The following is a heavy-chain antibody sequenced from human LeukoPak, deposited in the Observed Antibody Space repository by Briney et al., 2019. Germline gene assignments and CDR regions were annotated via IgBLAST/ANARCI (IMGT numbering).Heavy chain of an antibody. V-gene: IGHV4-34*01. CDR3: ARGISDCSGGSCYSPYAFDI. CDR1: GGFFSGYY. J-gene: IGHJ3*02. CDR2: INHSGST. D-gene: IGHD2-15*01. Sequence: PSETLSLTCAVYGGFFSGYYWSWIRQPPGKGLEWIGEINHSGSTKYNPSLKSRVTISVDTSKIQFSLKLSSVTAADTAVYYCARGISDCSGGSCYSPYAFDIWGQGTMVTVSS.